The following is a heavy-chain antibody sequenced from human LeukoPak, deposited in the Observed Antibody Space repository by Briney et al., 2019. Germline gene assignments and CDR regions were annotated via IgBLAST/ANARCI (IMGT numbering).Heavy chain of an antibody. D-gene: IGHD2-21*02. J-gene: IGHJ4*02. Sequence: GSLRLSCVASGFTFSSYSMNWVRQAPGKGLEWVSAISSSGGSTYYADSVKGRFTISRDNSKNIMYLQMNSLRVGDTAVYYCAKCGSYCFYDYWGQGTLVTVSS. CDR1: GFTFSSYS. CDR3: AKCGSYCFYDY. CDR2: ISSSGGST. V-gene: IGHV3-23*01.